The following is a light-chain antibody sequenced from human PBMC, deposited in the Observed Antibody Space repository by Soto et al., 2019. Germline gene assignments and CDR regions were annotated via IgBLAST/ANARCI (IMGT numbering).Light chain of an antibody. CDR3: SSYTSSSSLYV. CDR1: SSDVGGYNH. V-gene: IGLV2-14*01. J-gene: IGLJ1*01. CDR2: EVS. Sequence: QSALTQPASVSGSPGQSITISCTGTSSDVGGYNHVSWYQQHPGKAPKLLIYEVSVRPLGITDRFSGSKSGITASLTISGLQSEDEAVYYCSSYTSSSSLYVFGSGTKVTVL.